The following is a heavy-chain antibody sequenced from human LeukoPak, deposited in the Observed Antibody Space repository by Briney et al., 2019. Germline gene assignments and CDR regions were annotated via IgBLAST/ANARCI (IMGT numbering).Heavy chain of an antibody. CDR1: GGSISSYY. J-gene: IGHJ3*02. V-gene: IGHV4-59*01. CDR3: AREGYCSGGSCRPAAFDI. D-gene: IGHD2-15*01. CDR2: IYYSGST. Sequence: SETLSLTCTVSGGSISSYYWSWIRQPPGKGLEWIGYIYYSGSTNYNPSLKSRVTISVDTSKNQFSLKLSSVTAADTAVYYCAREGYCSGGSCRPAAFDIWGQGTMVPVSS.